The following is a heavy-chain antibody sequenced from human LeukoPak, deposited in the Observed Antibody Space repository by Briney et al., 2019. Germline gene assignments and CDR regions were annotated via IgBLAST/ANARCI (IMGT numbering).Heavy chain of an antibody. CDR3: ARNTRAATGYFDY. J-gene: IGHJ4*02. CDR2: IYYSGTT. V-gene: IGHV4-31*03. Sequence: SETLSLTCTVSGGSISSGGYYWSWIRQHPGKGLEWIGYIYYSGTTYYNSSLKSRVTISVDTSENQFSLKLSSVTAADTAVYYCARNTRAATGYFDYWGQRTLVTVSS. D-gene: IGHD4-17*01. CDR1: GGSISSGGYY.